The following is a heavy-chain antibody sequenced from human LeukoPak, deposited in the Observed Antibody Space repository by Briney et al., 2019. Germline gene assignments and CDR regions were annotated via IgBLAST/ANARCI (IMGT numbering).Heavy chain of an antibody. V-gene: IGHV1-2*02. J-gene: IGHJ3*02. CDR1: GYTFTGYY. D-gene: IGHD2-2*01. Sequence: ASVKVSCKASGYTFTGYYMHWVRQAPGQGLEWMGWINPNSGATNYAQKFQGRVTMTRDTSISTAYMELSRLRSDDTAVYYCARAVLGYCSSTSCYLGAFDIWGQGTMVTVSS. CDR3: ARAVLGYCSSTSCYLGAFDI. CDR2: INPNSGAT.